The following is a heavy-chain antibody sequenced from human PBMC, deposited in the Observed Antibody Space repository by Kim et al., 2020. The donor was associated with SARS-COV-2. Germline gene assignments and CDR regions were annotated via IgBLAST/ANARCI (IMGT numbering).Heavy chain of an antibody. Sequence: SVKVSCKASGGTFSSYAISWVRQAPGQGLEWMGGIIPIFGTANYAQKFQGRVTITADESTSTAYMELGSLRSEDTAVYYCAIGLREFRGFDYWGQGTLVTVSS. CDR1: GGTFSSYA. CDR2: IIPIFGTA. CDR3: AIGLREFRGFDY. J-gene: IGHJ4*02. V-gene: IGHV1-69*13. D-gene: IGHD3-10*01.